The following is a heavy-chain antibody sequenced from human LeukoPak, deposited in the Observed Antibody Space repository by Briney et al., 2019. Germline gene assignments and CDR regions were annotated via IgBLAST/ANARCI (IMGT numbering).Heavy chain of an antibody. V-gene: IGHV4-38-2*01. CDR3: ARVKVLWFGASAFDI. Sequence: PSETLSLTCAVSGYSISSGYYWGWIRQPPGKGLEWLGSIYHSGSTYYNPSLKSRVTISVDTSKNQFSLKLSSVTAADTAVYYCARVKVLWFGASAFDIWGQGTMVTVSS. CDR1: GYSISSGYY. CDR2: IYHSGST. D-gene: IGHD3-10*01. J-gene: IGHJ3*02.